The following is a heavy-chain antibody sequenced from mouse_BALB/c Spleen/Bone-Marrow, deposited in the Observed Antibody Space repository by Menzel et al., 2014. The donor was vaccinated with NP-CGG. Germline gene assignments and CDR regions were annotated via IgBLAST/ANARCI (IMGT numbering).Heavy chain of an antibody. CDR2: ISYSGNT. Sequence: EVKLMESGPSLVKPSQTLYLTCSVTGDSITSGYWNWIRKFPGNKLEYMGYISYSGNTYYNPSLKSRISITRDTSKNQYYLQMNSVTTEDTATYYSATYDGYCFDYWGQGTTLTDSS. D-gene: IGHD2-3*01. J-gene: IGHJ2*01. CDR3: ATYDGYCFDY. CDR1: GDSITSGY. V-gene: IGHV3-8*02.